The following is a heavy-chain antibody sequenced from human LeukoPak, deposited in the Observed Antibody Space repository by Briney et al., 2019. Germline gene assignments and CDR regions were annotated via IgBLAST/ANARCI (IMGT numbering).Heavy chain of an antibody. D-gene: IGHD6-19*01. CDR1: GYTFTSYG. J-gene: IGHJ4*02. Sequence: GASVKVSCKASGYTFTSYGISWVRQAPGQGLEWMGWISAYNDNTNYAQKLQGRVTMTTDTSTSTAYMELRSLRSDDTAVYYCARDRGSMYSSGWRIFDYWGQGTLVTVSS. CDR3: ARDRGSMYSSGWRIFDY. V-gene: IGHV1-18*01. CDR2: ISAYNDNT.